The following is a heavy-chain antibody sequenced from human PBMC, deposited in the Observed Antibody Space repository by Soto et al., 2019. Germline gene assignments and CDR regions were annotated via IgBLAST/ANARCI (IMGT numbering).Heavy chain of an antibody. CDR3: ASVLVPAAPDAFDI. J-gene: IGHJ3*02. CDR2: IKQDGSEK. D-gene: IGHD2-2*01. CDR1: GFTFSSYW. Sequence: GGSLRLSCAASGFTFSSYWMSWVRQAPGKGLEWVANIKQDGSEKYYVDSVKGRFTISRDNAKNSLYLQMNSLRAEDTAVYYCASVLVPAAPDAFDIWGQGTMVTVSS. V-gene: IGHV3-7*01.